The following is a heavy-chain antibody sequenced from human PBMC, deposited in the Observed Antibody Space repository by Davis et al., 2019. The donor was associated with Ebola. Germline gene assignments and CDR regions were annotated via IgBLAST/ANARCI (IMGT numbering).Heavy chain of an antibody. J-gene: IGHJ6*03. CDR2: IYPGDSDT. CDR3: ARHRHEILPSTSDDYYYYLDV. Sequence: PGGSLRLSCKASGSSFSTYWIGWVRQMSDKGLEWMGSIYPGDSDTTYSPSFQGQVTISADKSINTAYLQWSGLKASDTAMYYCARHRHEILPSTSDDYYYYLDVWGKGTTVTVSS. CDR1: GSSFSTYW. V-gene: IGHV5-51*01. D-gene: IGHD3-10*01.